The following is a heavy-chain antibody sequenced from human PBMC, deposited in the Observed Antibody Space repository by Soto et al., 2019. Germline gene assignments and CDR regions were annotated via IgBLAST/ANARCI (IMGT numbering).Heavy chain of an antibody. CDR3: ARDSTRYYYGSGSYNDY. J-gene: IGHJ4*02. CDR2: IWYDGSNK. V-gene: IGHV3-33*01. D-gene: IGHD3-10*01. Sequence: GGSLRLSCAASGFTFSSYGMHWVRQAPGKGLEWVAVIWYDGSNKYYADSVKGRFTISRDNSKNTLYLQMNSLRAEDTAVYYCARDSTRYYYGSGSYNDYWGQGTLVTVSS. CDR1: GFTFSSYG.